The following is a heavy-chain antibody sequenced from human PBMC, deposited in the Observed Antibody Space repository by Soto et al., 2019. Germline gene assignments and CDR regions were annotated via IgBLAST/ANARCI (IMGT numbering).Heavy chain of an antibody. J-gene: IGHJ4*02. D-gene: IGHD3-10*01. Sequence: PSETLSLTCAVSGGSISSSNWWSWVRQTPGKGLEWIGEIYHGGSTNYHPSLKSRVTILLDKSYNQISLRLSSVTAADTAVHFCVSSYETDDYYYHFWGQG. CDR1: GGSISSSNW. CDR3: VSSYETDDYYYHF. CDR2: IYHGGST. V-gene: IGHV4-4*02.